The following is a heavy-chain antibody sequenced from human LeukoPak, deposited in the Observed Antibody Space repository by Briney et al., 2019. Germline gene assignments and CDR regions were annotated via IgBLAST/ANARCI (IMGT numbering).Heavy chain of an antibody. Sequence: SETQSLTCTVSGGSISTYYWSWIRQSPGKGLGWIGYIYYDRSTNYNPSLKSRVTISVDTSKNQFSLKLRSVTAAETAVYYCAREGRYRYGYNEYHLYMDIWGKGTTVTVSS. CDR3: AREGRYRYGYNEYHLYMDI. CDR2: IYYDRST. CDR1: GGSISTYY. V-gene: IGHV4-59*12. D-gene: IGHD5-18*01. J-gene: IGHJ6*03.